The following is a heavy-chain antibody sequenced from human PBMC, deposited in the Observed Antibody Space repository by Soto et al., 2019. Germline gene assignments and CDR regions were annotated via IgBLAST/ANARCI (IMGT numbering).Heavy chain of an antibody. Sequence: QVQLVQSGAEVKKPGASVKVSCKASGYTFTSYAMHWVRQAPGQRLEWMGWINAGNGNTKYSQKFQGRVTITRDTSASTAYMELSSLRAEDTAGYYCARGYSGYDTPYNWFDPWGQGTLVTVSS. CDR1: GYTFTSYA. D-gene: IGHD5-12*01. CDR2: INAGNGNT. CDR3: ARGYSGYDTPYNWFDP. J-gene: IGHJ5*02. V-gene: IGHV1-3*01.